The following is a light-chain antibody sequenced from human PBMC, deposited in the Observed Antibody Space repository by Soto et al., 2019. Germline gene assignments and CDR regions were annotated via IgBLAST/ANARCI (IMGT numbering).Light chain of an antibody. CDR3: QHYNTYLRT. J-gene: IGKJ2*01. Sequence: IQMTQSPSTLSASVGDRVTITCRASQSISSWLAWYQQKPGKAPKLLIYKASTLESGVPSRFSGSGSGSEFTLTISSLQPDDSATYYCQHYNTYLRTLGQGTKVDI. CDR1: QSISSW. V-gene: IGKV1-5*03. CDR2: KAS.